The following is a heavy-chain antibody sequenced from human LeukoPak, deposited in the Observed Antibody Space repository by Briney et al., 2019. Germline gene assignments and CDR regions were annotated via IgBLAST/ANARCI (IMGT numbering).Heavy chain of an antibody. CDR3: ARGRQLGWNYPGVFDY. V-gene: IGHV4-61*02. Sequence: SETLSLTCTVSGGSISSGSYYWSWIRQPAGKGLEWIGRIYTSGSTNYNPTLKSRVTISVDTSKNQFSLKLSSVTAADTAVYYCARGRQLGWNYPGVFDYWGQGTLVTVSS. CDR2: IYTSGST. CDR1: GGSISSGSYY. J-gene: IGHJ4*02. D-gene: IGHD1-7*01.